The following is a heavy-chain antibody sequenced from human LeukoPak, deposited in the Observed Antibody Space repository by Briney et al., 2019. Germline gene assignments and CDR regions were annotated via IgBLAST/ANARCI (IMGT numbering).Heavy chain of an antibody. CDR2: IKQDGSER. CDR3: ARDDWAASGFYGMDV. J-gene: IGHJ6*02. CDR1: GFTFSKYW. Sequence: GGSLTLSCAASGFTFSKYWLSWVGQAPGKGLEGVGSIKQDGSERYYVDSVKGRFTISRDNAKNSLSLQMDSLRAEDMAVYYCARDDWAASGFYGMDVWGRGTTVTVSS. V-gene: IGHV3-7*01. D-gene: IGHD2-15*01.